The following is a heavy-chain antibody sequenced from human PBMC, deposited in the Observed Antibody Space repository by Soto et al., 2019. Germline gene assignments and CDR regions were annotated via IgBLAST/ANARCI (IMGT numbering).Heavy chain of an antibody. CDR1: GYTFASYG. Sequence: GASVKVSCKASGYTFASYGISWVRQAPGQGLEWMGWISAYNGNTNYAQKLQGRVTMTTDTSTSTAYMELRSLRSDDTAVYYCAMFTSDYYYYMDVWGKGTTVTVSS. J-gene: IGHJ6*03. CDR2: ISAYNGNT. D-gene: IGHD3-10*01. CDR3: AMFTSDYYYYMDV. V-gene: IGHV1-18*01.